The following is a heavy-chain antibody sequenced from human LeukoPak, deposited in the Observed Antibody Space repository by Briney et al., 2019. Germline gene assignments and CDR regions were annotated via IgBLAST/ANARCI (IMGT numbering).Heavy chain of an antibody. J-gene: IGHJ6*02. Sequence: SETLSLTCTVSGGSISSYYWTWIRQPPGKGLEWIGYIYYSGSTNYNPSLKSRVTISVDTSKYQFSLKLSSVTAADTAVYYCARRSYGSASPLRMDVWGQGTTVTVSS. D-gene: IGHD3-10*01. CDR3: ARRSYGSASPLRMDV. CDR1: GGSISSYY. CDR2: IYYSGST. V-gene: IGHV4-59*08.